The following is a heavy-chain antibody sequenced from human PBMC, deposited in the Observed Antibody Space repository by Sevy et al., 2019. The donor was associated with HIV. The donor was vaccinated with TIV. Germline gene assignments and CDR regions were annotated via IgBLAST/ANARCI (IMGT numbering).Heavy chain of an antibody. CDR2: IKPDGSDK. V-gene: IGHV3-7*01. J-gene: IGHJ4*02. D-gene: IGHD1-26*01. Sequence: GGSLRLSCAASGFSFSAYWMNWVRQAPAKGLEWVANIKPDGSDKHYVDSAEGRFTISRDNAKNSLYLQMNSLRVEDMAMYYCAQETFGRFDSWGQGTLVTVSS. CDR1: GFSFSAYW. CDR3: AQETFGRFDS.